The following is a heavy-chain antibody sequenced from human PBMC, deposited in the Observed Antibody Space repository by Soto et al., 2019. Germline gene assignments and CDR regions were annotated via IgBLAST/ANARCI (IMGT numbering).Heavy chain of an antibody. CDR3: AREERGTFYADY. D-gene: IGHD3-16*01. CDR1: GGSISTYW. Sequence: QLQVQESGPGLVKPSETLSLTCTVSGGSISTYWWSWIRQSAGKGLEWIGRIYTSGVTNYNPSLKSRVTMSVDTSKNQFSLNLSSVTAADTAIYCCAREERGTFYADYWGQGTLVTVSS. CDR2: IYTSGVT. J-gene: IGHJ4*02. V-gene: IGHV4-4*07.